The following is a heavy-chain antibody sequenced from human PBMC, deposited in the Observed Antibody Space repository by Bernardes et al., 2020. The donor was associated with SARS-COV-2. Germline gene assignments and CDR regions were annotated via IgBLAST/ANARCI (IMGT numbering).Heavy chain of an antibody. D-gene: IGHD1-1*01. CDR3: AKLRGYNWNVDAFDT. V-gene: IGHV3-23*01. Sequence: GSIRLSFAASGITFSNYAMSWVRPAPGKGLEWVSAMSSIGGSTYYADSVKGRFTISRDNSENTLSLQMNSLRAEDTAVYYCAKLRGYNWNVDAFDTWGQGTMVSVSS. CDR2: MSSIGGST. CDR1: GITFSNYA. J-gene: IGHJ3*02.